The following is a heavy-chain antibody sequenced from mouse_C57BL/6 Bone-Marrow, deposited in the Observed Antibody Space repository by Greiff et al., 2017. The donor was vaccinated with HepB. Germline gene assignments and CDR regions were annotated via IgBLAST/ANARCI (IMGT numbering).Heavy chain of an antibody. Sequence: EVHLVESGGDLVKPGGSLKLSCAASGFTFSRYGMSWVRQTPDKRLEWVANISSGGSYTYYPDSVKGRFTISRDNAKNTLYLQMSRLKSEDTAMYYCARLYDYWGQGTTLTVSS. J-gene: IGHJ2*01. CDR2: ISSGGSYT. V-gene: IGHV5-6*01. CDR3: ARLYDY. CDR1: GFTFSRYG.